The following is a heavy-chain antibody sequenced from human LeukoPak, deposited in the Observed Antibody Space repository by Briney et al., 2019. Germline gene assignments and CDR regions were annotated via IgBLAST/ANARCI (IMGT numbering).Heavy chain of an antibody. J-gene: IGHJ4*02. CDR2: ISASGGST. V-gene: IGHV3-23*01. Sequence: GGSLRLSCAASGFTFSSSAMSWVRQVPGKGLEWVSGISASGGSTYYADSVRGRFTISRDISKDTLYLQMNSLRVEDTAVYYCARGIVGATDFFDYWGQGTLVTVSS. D-gene: IGHD1-26*01. CDR1: GFTFSSSA. CDR3: ARGIVGATDFFDY.